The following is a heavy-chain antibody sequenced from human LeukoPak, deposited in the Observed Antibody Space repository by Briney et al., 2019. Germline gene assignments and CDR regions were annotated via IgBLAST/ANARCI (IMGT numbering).Heavy chain of an antibody. CDR1: GYTFTGYY. D-gene: IGHD2-15*01. CDR2: INPNSGGT. V-gene: IGHV1-2*02. J-gene: IGHJ4*02. CDR3: ARVGSGSCCHFEY. Sequence: ASVKVSRKASGYTFTGYYMHWVRQAPGQGLEWMGWINPNSGGTNYAQNFQGRVTMTRDTSVNTAYLELNRLRSDDTAVYYCARVGSGSCCHFEYWGQGTQVTVSS.